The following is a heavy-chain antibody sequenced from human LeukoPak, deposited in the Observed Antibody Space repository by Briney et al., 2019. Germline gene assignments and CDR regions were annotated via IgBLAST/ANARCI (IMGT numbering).Heavy chain of an antibody. Sequence: SETLSLTCTVSGGSISSYYWSWIRQPPGKGLEWIGYIYYSGSTNYNPSLKGRVTISVDTSKSQFSLKLSSVTAADTAVYYCARGYNWFDPWGQGTLVTVSS. J-gene: IGHJ5*02. CDR2: IYYSGST. CDR3: ARGYNWFDP. CDR1: GGSISSYY. V-gene: IGHV4-59*01.